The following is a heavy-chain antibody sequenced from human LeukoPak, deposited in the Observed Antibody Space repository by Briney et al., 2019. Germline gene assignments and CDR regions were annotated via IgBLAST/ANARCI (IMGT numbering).Heavy chain of an antibody. D-gene: IGHD3-22*01. Sequence: ASVKVSCKASGYTFTGYYMHWVRQAPGQGLEWMGWINPNSGDTNYAQKFQGRVTMTRDTSISTAYMELSRLRSDDTAVYYCARPHYDSSGYYYEGPFDYWGQGTLVTVSS. CDR1: GYTFTGYY. CDR3: ARPHYDSSGYYYEGPFDY. CDR2: INPNSGDT. V-gene: IGHV1-2*02. J-gene: IGHJ4*02.